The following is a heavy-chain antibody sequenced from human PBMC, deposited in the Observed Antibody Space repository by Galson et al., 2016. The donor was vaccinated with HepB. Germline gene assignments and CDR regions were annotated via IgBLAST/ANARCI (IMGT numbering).Heavy chain of an antibody. CDR1: GFTFSSYA. CDR2: LSYHGSKK. Sequence: SLRLSCAASGFTFSSYAMHWVRQAPGKGLEWVAILSYHGSKKYYADSVKGRFTISRDNSKNTLYLQMNSLRAEDTAVYYCARGKEEWNDIYDYWGQGTLVTVSS. D-gene: IGHD1-1*01. J-gene: IGHJ4*02. V-gene: IGHV3-30-3*01. CDR3: ARGKEEWNDIYDY.